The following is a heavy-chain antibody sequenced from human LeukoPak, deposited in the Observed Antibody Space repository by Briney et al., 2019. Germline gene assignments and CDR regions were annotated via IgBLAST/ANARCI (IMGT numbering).Heavy chain of an antibody. CDR2: INWNGGST. CDR3: ARSRSSTAKNWFDP. J-gene: IGHJ5*02. V-gene: IGHV3-20*04. Sequence: GGSLRLSCAASGFTFDDYGMSWVRQAPGKGLEWVSGINWNGGSTGYADSVKGRFTISRDNAKNSLYLQMNSLRAEDTALYYCARSRSSTAKNWFDPWGQGTLVTVSS. CDR1: GFTFDDYG. D-gene: IGHD1-14*01.